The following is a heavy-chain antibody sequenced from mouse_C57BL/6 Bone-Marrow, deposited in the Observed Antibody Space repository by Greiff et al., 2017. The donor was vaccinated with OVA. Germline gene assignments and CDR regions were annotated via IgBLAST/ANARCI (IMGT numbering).Heavy chain of an antibody. CDR1: GYTFTDYY. D-gene: IGHD2-4*01. Sequence: VQLQQSGAELVRPGASVKLSCKASGYTFTDYYINWVKQRPGQGLEWIARIYPGSGNTYYNEKFKGKATLTAEKSSSTAYMQLSSLTSEDSAVYFCARGDDYDDFPQAWFAYWGQGTLVTVSA. J-gene: IGHJ3*01. CDR3: ARGDDYDDFPQAWFAY. V-gene: IGHV1-76*01. CDR2: IYPGSGNT.